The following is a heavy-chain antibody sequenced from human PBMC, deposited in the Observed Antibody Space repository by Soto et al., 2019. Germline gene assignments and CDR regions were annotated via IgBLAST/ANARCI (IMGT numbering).Heavy chain of an antibody. CDR2: TYPGDSDT. V-gene: IGHV5-51*01. CDR3: ARLLSPFWSGYYFTRYYYYGMDV. CDR1: GYSFTTYW. D-gene: IGHD3-3*01. J-gene: IGHJ6*02. Sequence: GDSLKISCKGSGYSFTTYWIGWVRQMPGKGLEWMGITYPGDSDTRYSPSLQGQVTISADKSISTAYLQWSSLKAADTAMYYCARLLSPFWSGYYFTRYYYYGMDVWGHGTTVIVSS.